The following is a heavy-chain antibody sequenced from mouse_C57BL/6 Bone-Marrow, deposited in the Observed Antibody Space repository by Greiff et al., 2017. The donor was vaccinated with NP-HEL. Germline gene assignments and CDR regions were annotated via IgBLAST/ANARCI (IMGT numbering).Heavy chain of an antibody. CDR2: ISSGGSYT. CDR1: GFTFSSYG. Sequence: DVQLVESGGDLVKPGGSLKLSCAASGFTFSSYGMSWVRQTPDKRLEWVATISSGGSYTYYPDSVKGRFTISRDNAKNTLYLQMSSLKSEDTAMYYCARHVRFAYWGQGTLVTVSA. J-gene: IGHJ3*01. V-gene: IGHV5-6*01. CDR3: ARHVRFAY.